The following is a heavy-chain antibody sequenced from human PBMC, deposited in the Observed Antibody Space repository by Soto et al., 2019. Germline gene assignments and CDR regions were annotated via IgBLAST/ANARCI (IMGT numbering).Heavy chain of an antibody. CDR1: GGTFSSYA. V-gene: IGHV1-69*06. CDR3: ARGQPTIAAAGYYYYYYGMDV. CDR2: IIPIFGTA. Sequence: ASVKVSCKASGGTFSSYAISWVRQAPGQGLEWMGGIIPIFGTANYAQKFQGRVTITADKSTSTAYMELSSLRSEDTAVYYCARGQPTIAAAGYYYYYYGMDVWGQGTTVTVSS. D-gene: IGHD6-13*01. J-gene: IGHJ6*02.